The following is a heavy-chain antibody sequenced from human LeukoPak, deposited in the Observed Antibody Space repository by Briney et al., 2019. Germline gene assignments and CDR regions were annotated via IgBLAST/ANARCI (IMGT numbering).Heavy chain of an antibody. CDR1: SYIFSDAW. CDR2: IETKAQGGTT. Sequence: GGSLRLSCAASSYIFSDAWMNWVRQAPGKGLEWVGRIETKAQGGTTKYAAPVKGRFTISRDDSKNTLYLQMSSLKTEDTAAYYCTTDPFYDSAGFAFWGQGTLVTVS. J-gene: IGHJ4*02. D-gene: IGHD5/OR15-5a*01. CDR3: TTDPFYDSAGFAF. V-gene: IGHV3-15*07.